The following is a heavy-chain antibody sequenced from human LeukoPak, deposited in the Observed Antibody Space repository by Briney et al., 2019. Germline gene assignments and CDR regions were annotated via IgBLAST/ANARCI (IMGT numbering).Heavy chain of an antibody. CDR3: ARLGGSTWISAY. Sequence: GGSLRLSCAASGFTFSNYAMHWVRQAPGKGLEWVALIWYDGSNESYGASVKGRFTISRDNSKNTLYLQMNSLRADDTAVYYCARLGGSTWISAYWGQGTLVTVSS. D-gene: IGHD6-13*01. V-gene: IGHV3-33*01. J-gene: IGHJ4*02. CDR1: GFTFSNYA. CDR2: IWYDGSNE.